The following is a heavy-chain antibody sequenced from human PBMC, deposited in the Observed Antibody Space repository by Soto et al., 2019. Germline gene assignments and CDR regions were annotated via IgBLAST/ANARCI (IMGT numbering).Heavy chain of an antibody. CDR1: GFTFSSYA. CDR3: ARCSRNSCYSYGVDV. V-gene: IGHV3-30-3*01. Sequence: PGGSLRLSCAASGFTFSSYAMHWVRQAPGKGLEWVAVISYDGSNKYYADSVKGRFTISRDNSKNTLYLQMNSLRDEDTAVYFCARCSRNSCYSYGVDVWGQGATVTVSS. D-gene: IGHD2-15*01. CDR2: ISYDGSNK. J-gene: IGHJ6*02.